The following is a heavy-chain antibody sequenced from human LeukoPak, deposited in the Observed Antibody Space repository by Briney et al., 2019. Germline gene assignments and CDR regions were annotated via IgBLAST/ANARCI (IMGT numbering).Heavy chain of an antibody. J-gene: IGHJ4*02. Sequence: SVKVSCKASGGTFSSYAISWVRQAPGQGLKWMGGIIPIFGTANYAQKFQGRVTITADESTSTAYMELSSLRSEDTAVYYCARGTYYYDSSGYYCPYYFDYWGQGTLVTVSS. D-gene: IGHD3-22*01. V-gene: IGHV1-69*01. CDR2: IIPIFGTA. CDR1: GGTFSSYA. CDR3: ARGTYYYDSSGYYCPYYFDY.